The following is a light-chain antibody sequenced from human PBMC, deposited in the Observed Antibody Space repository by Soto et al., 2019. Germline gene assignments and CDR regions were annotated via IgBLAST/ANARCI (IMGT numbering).Light chain of an antibody. Sequence: EISLSQSPATLSVSPGERATLSCRASQSVSSNLAWYQQKPGQAPRLLIYGSSTRATGIAARISDSGSGTEFTLTISSLQSEDFAVYYCQQYNNWPRTFGQGTNVDIK. CDR1: QSVSSN. V-gene: IGKV3-15*01. J-gene: IGKJ1*01. CDR2: GSS. CDR3: QQYNNWPRT.